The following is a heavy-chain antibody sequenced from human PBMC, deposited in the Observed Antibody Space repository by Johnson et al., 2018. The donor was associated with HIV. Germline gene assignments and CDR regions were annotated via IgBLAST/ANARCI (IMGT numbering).Heavy chain of an antibody. CDR2: IKSKTDGGTT. V-gene: IGHV3-15*01. J-gene: IGHJ3*02. D-gene: IGHD5-12*01. CDR3: TTGLSSGKGAFDI. Sequence: GLEWVGRIKSKTDGGTTDYAAPVKGRFTISRDDSKNTLYLQMNSLKTEDTAVYYCTTGLSSGKGAFDIWGQGTMVTVSS.